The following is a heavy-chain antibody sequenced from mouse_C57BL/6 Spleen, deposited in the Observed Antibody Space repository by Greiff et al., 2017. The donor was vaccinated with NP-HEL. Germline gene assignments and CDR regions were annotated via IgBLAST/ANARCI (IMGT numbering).Heavy chain of an antibody. CDR3: AGGVPHWYFDV. D-gene: IGHD6-1*01. CDR1: GYTFTSYG. Sequence: VQLQQSGAELARPGASVKLSCKASGYTFTSYGISWVKQRTGQGLEWIGEIYPRSGNTYYNEKFKGKATLTADKSSSTAYMELRSLTTEDSAVYFCAGGVPHWYFDVWGTGTTVTVSS. CDR2: IYPRSGNT. V-gene: IGHV1-81*01. J-gene: IGHJ1*03.